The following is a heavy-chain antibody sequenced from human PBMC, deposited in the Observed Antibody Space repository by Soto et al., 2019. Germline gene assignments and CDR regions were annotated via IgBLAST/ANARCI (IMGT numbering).Heavy chain of an antibody. Sequence: QVQLVQSGAEVKKPGASVKVSCKASGYTFTSYGINWVRQAPGQGLEWMGWISTYNGNTNYAQNLQGRVTMTTATSTTTAYMELRSLRSDDTAVYYCARDASPYDFWSGYSLWGQGTLVTVSS. CDR3: ARDASPYDFWSGYSL. CDR2: ISTYNGNT. CDR1: GYTFTSYG. J-gene: IGHJ4*02. D-gene: IGHD3-3*01. V-gene: IGHV1-18*01.